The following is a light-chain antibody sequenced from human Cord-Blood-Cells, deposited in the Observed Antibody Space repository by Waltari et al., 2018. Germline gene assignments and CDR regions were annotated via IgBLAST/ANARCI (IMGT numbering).Light chain of an antibody. CDR1: KLGDKY. J-gene: IGLJ3*02. Sequence: SYELTQPPSVSVSPGQTASITCSGDKLGDKYACWYQQKPGQSPVLVIYQDSKRPSGIPERFSGSNSGNTATLTISGTQAMDEADYYCQAWDSSTENWVFSGGTKLTVL. CDR3: QAWDSSTENWV. V-gene: IGLV3-1*01. CDR2: QDS.